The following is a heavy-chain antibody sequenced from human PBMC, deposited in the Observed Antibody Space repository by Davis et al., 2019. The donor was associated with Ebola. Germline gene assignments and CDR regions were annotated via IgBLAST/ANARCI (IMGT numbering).Heavy chain of an antibody. Sequence: GGSLRLSCAASGFTVSSNYMSWVRQAPGKGLEWVSVIYSGGSTYYADSVKGRFTISRDNSKNTLYLQMNSLRAEDTAVYYCARNMITFGGVIVNADAFDIWGQGTMVTVSP. D-gene: IGHD3-16*02. J-gene: IGHJ3*02. CDR2: IYSGGST. V-gene: IGHV3-53*01. CDR3: ARNMITFGGVIVNADAFDI. CDR1: GFTVSSNY.